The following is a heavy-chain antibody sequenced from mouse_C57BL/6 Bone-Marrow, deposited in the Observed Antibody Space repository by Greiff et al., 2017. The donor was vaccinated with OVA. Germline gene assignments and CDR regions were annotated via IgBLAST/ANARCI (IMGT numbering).Heavy chain of an antibody. CDR1: GFNIKNTY. Sequence: EVQLQQSVAELVRPGASVKLSCTASGFNIKNTYMHWVKQRPEQGLEWIGRIDPANDNTKYAPKFQGKGTMTADTSSNTAYLQLSSLSSEDTAVYCFARGNCGSSFYAMDYWGQGTSVTVSS. D-gene: IGHD1-1*01. CDR2: IDPANDNT. CDR3: ARGNCGSSFYAMDY. J-gene: IGHJ4*01. V-gene: IGHV14-3*01.